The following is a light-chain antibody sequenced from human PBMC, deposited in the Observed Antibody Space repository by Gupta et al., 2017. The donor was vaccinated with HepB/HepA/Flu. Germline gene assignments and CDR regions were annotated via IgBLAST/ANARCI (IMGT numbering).Light chain of an antibody. J-gene: IGKJ1*01. Sequence: DIVMTQSPDSLAVSLGERATINCKSSQSGLYSSNNKNHLAWYQQKPGQPPKLLIYWASTRESGVPDRFSGSGSGTDFTLTISSLQAEDVAVYYCQQDYSAPWTFGQGTKVEIK. CDR1: QSGLYSSNNKNH. CDR2: WAS. CDR3: QQDYSAPWT. V-gene: IGKV4-1*01.